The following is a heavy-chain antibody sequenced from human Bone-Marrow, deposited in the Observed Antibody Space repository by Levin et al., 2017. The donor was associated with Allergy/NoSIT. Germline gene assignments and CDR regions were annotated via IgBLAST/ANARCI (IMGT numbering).Heavy chain of an antibody. CDR1: GFTFSDYY. D-gene: IGHD5-12*01. J-gene: IGHJ2*01. CDR3: ARVGNVVGTIYGWYLDF. Sequence: PGGSLRLSCAASGFTFSDYYMSWIRQAPGKGLEWVAYISSSGSFTNYVDSVKGRFTISRDNANDSLYLQMNSLRAEDTAVYYCARVGNVVGTIYGWYLDFWGRGTLVTVSS. V-gene: IGHV3-11*05. CDR2: ISSSGSFT.